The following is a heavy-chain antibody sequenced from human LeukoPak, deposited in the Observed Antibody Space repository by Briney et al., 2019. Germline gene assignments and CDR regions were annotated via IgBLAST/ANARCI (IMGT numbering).Heavy chain of an antibody. CDR3: AKGDSSSWYARSGNWFDP. Sequence: GSLRLSCAASGFTFSSYAISWVRQAPGKGLEWVSAISGSGGSTYYADSVKGRFTISRDNSKNTLYLQMNSLRAEDTAVYYCAKGDSSSWYARSGNWFDPWGQGTLVTVSS. V-gene: IGHV3-23*01. D-gene: IGHD6-13*01. CDR2: ISGSGGST. CDR1: GFTFSSYA. J-gene: IGHJ5*02.